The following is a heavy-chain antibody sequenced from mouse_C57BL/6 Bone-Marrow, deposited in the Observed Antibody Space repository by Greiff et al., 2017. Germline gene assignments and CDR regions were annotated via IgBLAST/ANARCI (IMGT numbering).Heavy chain of an antibody. Sequence: QVQLQQSGAELVRPGASVTLSCKASGYTFTDYAMHWVKQTPVHGLEWIGAIDPETGGTAYNQKFKGRAILTADKSSSTAYMGLRSLTSEDSAFYYGTLYGPEDYWGQGTTLTVSS. D-gene: IGHD1-1*01. CDR1: GYTFTDYA. V-gene: IGHV1-15*01. J-gene: IGHJ2*01. CDR2: IDPETGGT. CDR3: TLYGPEDY.